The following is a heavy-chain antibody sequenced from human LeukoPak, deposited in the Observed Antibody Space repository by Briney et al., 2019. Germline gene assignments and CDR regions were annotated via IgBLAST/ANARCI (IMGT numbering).Heavy chain of an antibody. CDR2: ISSSSSTI. CDR1: GFTFSSYS. V-gene: IGHV3-48*01. Sequence: GGSLRLSCAASGFTFSSYSMNWVRQAPGKGLEWVSYISSSSSTIYYADSVKGRFTISRDNAKNSLYLQMNSLRAEDTAVYYCARDPSPWRLRISGPFYFDYWGQGTLVTVSS. D-gene: IGHD2-15*01. CDR3: ARDPSPWRLRISGPFYFDY. J-gene: IGHJ4*02.